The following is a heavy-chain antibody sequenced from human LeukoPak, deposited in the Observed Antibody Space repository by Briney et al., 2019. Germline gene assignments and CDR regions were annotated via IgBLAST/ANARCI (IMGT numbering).Heavy chain of an antibody. Sequence: GGSLRLSCAASGFTFSSYSMNWVRQAPGKGLEWVSSISSSSSYIYYADSVKGRFTISRDNAKNSLYLQMNSLRAEDTAVYYCARASWIQLWQGAFDIWGQGTMVTVSS. D-gene: IGHD5-18*01. V-gene: IGHV3-21*01. CDR3: ARASWIQLWQGAFDI. CDR2: ISSSSSYI. CDR1: GFTFSSYS. J-gene: IGHJ3*02.